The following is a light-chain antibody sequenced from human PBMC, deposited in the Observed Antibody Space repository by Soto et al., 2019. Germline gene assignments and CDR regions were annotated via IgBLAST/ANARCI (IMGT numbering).Light chain of an antibody. J-gene: IGKJ1*01. Sequence: DIQMTQSPSSLSASVGDRVTITCRAGQSINWYLNWYQQKPGKAPNLLIYAASSLQSGVPSRFSGSGSGTDFTLTISSLQSEDFATYYCQQHYITPWTFGQGTKVEIK. CDR1: QSINWY. CDR3: QQHYITPWT. CDR2: AAS. V-gene: IGKV1-39*01.